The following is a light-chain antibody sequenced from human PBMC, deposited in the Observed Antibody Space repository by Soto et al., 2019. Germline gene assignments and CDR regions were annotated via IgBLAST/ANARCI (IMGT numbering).Light chain of an antibody. J-gene: IGKJ2*01. Sequence: EIVLTHSPGTLSLSPGEKATLSCRASQSVSSSYLAWYQQKPGQAPRLLIHGASDRATGTPDRFSGSGSGTDFTLTISRLDPEDFAVYYCQQYVSSLYTFGQGTKLEI. CDR2: GAS. V-gene: IGKV3-20*01. CDR3: QQYVSSLYT. CDR1: QSVSSSY.